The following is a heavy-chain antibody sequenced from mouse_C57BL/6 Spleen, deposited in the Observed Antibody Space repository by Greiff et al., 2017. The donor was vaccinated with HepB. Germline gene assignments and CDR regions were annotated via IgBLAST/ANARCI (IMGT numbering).Heavy chain of an antibody. J-gene: IGHJ3*01. CDR3: ARRRGITTVEGFAY. Sequence: VQLQQSGAELVKPGASVKISCKASGYAFSSYWLNWVKQRPGKGLEWIGQIYPGDGDTNYNGKFKGKATLTADKSSSTAYMQLSSLTSEDSAVYFCARRRGITTVEGFAYWGQGTLVTVSA. CDR2: IYPGDGDT. D-gene: IGHD1-1*01. CDR1: GYAFSSYW. V-gene: IGHV1-80*01.